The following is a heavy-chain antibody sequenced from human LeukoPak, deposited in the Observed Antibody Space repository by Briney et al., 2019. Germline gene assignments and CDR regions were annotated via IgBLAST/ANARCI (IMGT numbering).Heavy chain of an antibody. Sequence: SETLSLTCAVHGGSFSGYYWSWIRQPPGKGLERIGEINNSGSTNYNPSLKSRITISVDTSKNQYSLKLSSVAAADAAVYYCARKRRYDFAPFYFYMDVWGKGTTVTVSS. D-gene: IGHD3-3*01. CDR1: GGSFSGYY. CDR3: ARKRRYDFAPFYFYMDV. V-gene: IGHV4-34*01. J-gene: IGHJ6*03. CDR2: INNSGST.